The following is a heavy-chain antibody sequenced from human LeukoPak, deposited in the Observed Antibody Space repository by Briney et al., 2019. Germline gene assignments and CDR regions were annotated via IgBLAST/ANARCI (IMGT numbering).Heavy chain of an antibody. J-gene: IGHJ3*02. CDR3: ARGAAGTGGAFDI. CDR1: GYTFTDYG. V-gene: IGHV1-18*01. Sequence: GASVKVSCKASGYTFTDYGISWVRQAPGQGLEWMGWISAYNGNTNYAQKLQGRVTMTTDTSTSTAYMELRSVRSDATAVYYCARGAAGTGGAFDIWGQGTMVPVSS. D-gene: IGHD6-13*01. CDR2: ISAYNGNT.